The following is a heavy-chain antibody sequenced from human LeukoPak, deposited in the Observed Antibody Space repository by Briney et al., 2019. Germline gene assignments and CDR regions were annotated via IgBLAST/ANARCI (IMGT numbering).Heavy chain of an antibody. CDR2: ISSSSSYI. CDR3: ARGGIAAAEYY. J-gene: IGHJ4*01. Sequence: GGSLRLSCAASGFTFSNAWMSWVRQAPGKGLEWVSSISSSSSYIYYADSVKGRFTISRDNAKNSLYLQMNSLRAEDTAVYYCARGGIAAAEYYWGQGTLVTVSS. D-gene: IGHD6-13*01. CDR1: GFTFSNAW. V-gene: IGHV3-21*01.